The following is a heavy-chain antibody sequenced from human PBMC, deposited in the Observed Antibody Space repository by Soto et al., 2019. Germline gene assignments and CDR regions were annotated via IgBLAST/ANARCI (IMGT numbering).Heavy chain of an antibody. Sequence: EVQLAESGGGMVQPGGSLRLSCVASGFTFSSYDMHWVRQAPGKGLEYVSSISSNGGTTYYGNSVKGRFTISRDNSKSILYLQMGSLRAEDMAVYYCVRRVSGNYDYWGQGTRVTVSS. CDR3: VRRVSGNYDY. J-gene: IGHJ4*02. V-gene: IGHV3-64*01. CDR2: ISSNGGTT. CDR1: GFTFSSYD. D-gene: IGHD1-7*01.